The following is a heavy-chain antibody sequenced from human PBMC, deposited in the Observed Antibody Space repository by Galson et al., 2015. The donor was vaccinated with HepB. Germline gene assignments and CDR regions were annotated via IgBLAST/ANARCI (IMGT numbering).Heavy chain of an antibody. CDR2: ISTTSSAI. V-gene: IGHV3-48*02. J-gene: IGHJ5*02. CDR3: ARDTGYRAWFDP. D-gene: IGHD5-24*01. CDR1: GFTFATYS. Sequence: SLRLSCAASGFTFATYSMHWVRQAPGKGLEWVSYISTTSSAIYYADSVKGRFTVSRDNAKNSLYLQMNSLRDEDTAVYYCARDTGYRAWFDPWGQGTLVTVSS.